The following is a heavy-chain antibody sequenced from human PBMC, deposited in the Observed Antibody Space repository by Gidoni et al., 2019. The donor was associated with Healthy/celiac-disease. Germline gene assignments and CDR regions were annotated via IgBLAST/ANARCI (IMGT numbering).Heavy chain of an antibody. CDR1: GYTFTSYA. CDR2: INAGNGNT. D-gene: IGHD6-19*01. Sequence: QVQLVQSGAEVKKPGASVKVSCKAAGYTFTSYAMHWVRQAPGQRLEWMGWINAGNGNTKYSPQFQGRVTLTRDTSASTAYMELSSLRSEDTAVYYCARVGVAGSGSSFDLWGRGTLVTVSS. J-gene: IGHJ2*01. CDR3: ARVGVAGSGSSFDL. V-gene: IGHV1-3*01.